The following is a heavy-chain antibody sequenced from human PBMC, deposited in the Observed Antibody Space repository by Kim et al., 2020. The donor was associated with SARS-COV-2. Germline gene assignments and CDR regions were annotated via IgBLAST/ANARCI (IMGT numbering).Heavy chain of an antibody. V-gene: IGHV4-59*01. Sequence: SETLSLTCTVSGGSISSYYWSWIRQPPGKGLEWIGYIYYSGSTNYNPSLKSRVTISVDTSKNQFSLKLSSVTAADTAVYYCSISGYDSGSRYYYYGMDVWGQGTTVTVSS. CDR1: GGSISSYY. CDR3: SISGYDSGSRYYYYGMDV. D-gene: IGHD5-12*01. J-gene: IGHJ6*02. CDR2: IYYSGST.